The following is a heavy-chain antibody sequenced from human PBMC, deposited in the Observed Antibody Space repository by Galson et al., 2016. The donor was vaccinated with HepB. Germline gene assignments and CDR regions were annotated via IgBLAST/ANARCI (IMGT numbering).Heavy chain of an antibody. J-gene: IGHJ6*02. D-gene: IGHD6-13*01. CDR3: ARHEHLVDFYYYNMDV. CDR1: GFTFSGKT. Sequence: SLRLSCAASGFTFSGKTMNWVRQAPGKGLEWVSSISSSSTYIYYADSVRGRFTISRDNAKNSLYLQWKSLKASDTAMYYCARHEHLVDFYYYNMDVWGQGTTVTVSS. CDR2: ISSSSTYI. V-gene: IGHV3-21*04.